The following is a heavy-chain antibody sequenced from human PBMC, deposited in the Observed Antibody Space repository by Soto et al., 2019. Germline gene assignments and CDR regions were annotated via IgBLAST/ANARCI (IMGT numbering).Heavy chain of an antibody. J-gene: IGHJ6*02. V-gene: IGHV3-30*03. CDR2: ISYDSTKT. CDR1: GFTFNSYG. CDR3: ARTRSAWSDFHYYSLDV. Sequence: QVQLVESGGDVVQPGRSLRLSCAASGFTFNSYGMHWVRQGPGNGLEWVAFISYDSTKTYYADSVKGRFTISRDNSNSALYVQMNSLTGEDTAVYYCARTRSAWSDFHYYSLDVWGQGTTVTVPS. D-gene: IGHD1-26*01.